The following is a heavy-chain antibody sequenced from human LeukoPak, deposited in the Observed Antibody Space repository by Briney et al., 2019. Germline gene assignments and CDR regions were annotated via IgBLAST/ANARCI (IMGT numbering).Heavy chain of an antibody. D-gene: IGHD3-22*01. CDR1: GGSISSGSYY. Sequence: SQTLSLTCTVSGGSISSGSYYWSWIRQPAGKGLEWIGRIYTSGSTYYNPSLKSRVTISVDTSQNQFSLKLSSVTAADTAVYYCARGRIDYFDSSGYSGYFDYWGQGTLVTVSS. J-gene: IGHJ4*02. CDR2: IYTSGST. CDR3: ARGRIDYFDSSGYSGYFDY. V-gene: IGHV4-61*02.